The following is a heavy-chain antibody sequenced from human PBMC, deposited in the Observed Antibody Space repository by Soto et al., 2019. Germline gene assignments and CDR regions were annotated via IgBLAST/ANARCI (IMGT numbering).Heavy chain of an antibody. V-gene: IGHV4-61*08. CDR1: GASVSSGGFS. CDR2: ISYSGST. D-gene: IGHD1-26*01. Sequence: SETLSLTCTVAGASVSSGGFSWSWIRQPPGKGLEWIGSISYSGSTTYYPSLRSRVTISVDTSKNQFSLRLNSVTAADTAIYFCARVTFLIVGSVFSTPFDFWRQGTLVTVSS. J-gene: IGHJ4*02. CDR3: ARVTFLIVGSVFSTPFDF.